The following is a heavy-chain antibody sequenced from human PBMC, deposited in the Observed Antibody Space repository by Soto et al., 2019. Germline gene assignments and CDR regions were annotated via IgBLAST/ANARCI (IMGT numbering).Heavy chain of an antibody. CDR1: GFTFSSYG. Sequence: ESGGGVVQPGRSLRLSCAASGFTFSSYGMHWVRQAPGKGLEWVAVIWYDGSNKYYADSVKGRFTISRDNSKNTLYLQMNSLRAEDTAVYYCARDTVTGQGEYYYYGMDVWGQGTTVTVSS. J-gene: IGHJ6*02. D-gene: IGHD4-4*01. CDR2: IWYDGSNK. V-gene: IGHV3-33*01. CDR3: ARDTVTGQGEYYYYGMDV.